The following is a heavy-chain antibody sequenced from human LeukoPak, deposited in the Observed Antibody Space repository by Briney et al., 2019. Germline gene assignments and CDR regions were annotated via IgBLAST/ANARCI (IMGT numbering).Heavy chain of an antibody. V-gene: IGHV3-23*01. D-gene: IGHD3-10*01. CDR3: ARFAAGGSYYYYMDV. CDR1: GFTFSSYA. J-gene: IGHJ6*03. Sequence: GGSLRLSCAASGFTFSSYAMSWVRQAPGKGLEWVSAISGSGGSTYYADSVKGRFTISRDNSKNTLYLQMNSLRAEDTAVYYCARFAAGGSYYYYMDVWGKGTTVTVSS. CDR2: ISGSGGST.